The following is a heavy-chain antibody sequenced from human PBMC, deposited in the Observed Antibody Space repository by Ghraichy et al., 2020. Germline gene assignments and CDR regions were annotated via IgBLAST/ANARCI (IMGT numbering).Heavy chain of an antibody. CDR2: LSASGDNT. CDR1: GFTFSSYA. Sequence: GGSLRLSCTASGFTFSSYAMSWVRQAPGRGLEWVSTLSASGDNTYYADSVKGRFIISRDNSRSTLYLQLNSLSADDAAVYFCAKGASSCSGTSCPVDIWGQGTQVAVSS. D-gene: IGHD2-2*01. J-gene: IGHJ4*02. CDR3: AKGASSCSGTSCPVDI. V-gene: IGHV3-23*01.